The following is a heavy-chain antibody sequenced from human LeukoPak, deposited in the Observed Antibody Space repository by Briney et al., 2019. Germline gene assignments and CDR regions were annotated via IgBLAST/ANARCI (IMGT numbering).Heavy chain of an antibody. Sequence: SVKVSCKASGGTFSRYAISWVRQAPGQGLEWMGGIIPIFGTANYAQKFQGRVTITTDESTSTAYMELSSLRSEDTAVYYCARGGPIFGVVNYYMDVWGKGTTVTVSS. V-gene: IGHV1-69*05. D-gene: IGHD3-3*01. CDR3: ARGGPIFGVVNYYMDV. CDR1: GGTFSRYA. J-gene: IGHJ6*03. CDR2: IIPIFGTA.